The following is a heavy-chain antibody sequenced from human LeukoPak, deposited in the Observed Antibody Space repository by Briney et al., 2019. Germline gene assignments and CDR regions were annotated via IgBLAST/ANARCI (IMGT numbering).Heavy chain of an antibody. D-gene: IGHD3-3*01. CDR1: GYTFTGYY. V-gene: IGHV1-2*06. CDR3: ARDSFHYDFWSGYAY. Sequence: ASVKVSCKASGYTFTGYYMHWVRQAPGQGLEWMGRINPNSGGTNYAQKFQGRVTMTRDTSISTAYMGLSRLRSDDTAVYYCARDSFHYDFWSGYAYWGQGTLVTVSS. CDR2: INPNSGGT. J-gene: IGHJ4*02.